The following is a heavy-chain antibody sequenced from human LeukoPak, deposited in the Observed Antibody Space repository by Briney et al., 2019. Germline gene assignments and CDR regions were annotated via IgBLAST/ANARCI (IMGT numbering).Heavy chain of an antibody. V-gene: IGHV4-31*03. CDR1: GGSISSGGYY. CDR2: IYNSGST. D-gene: IGHD2-8*01. CDR3: ARGYCTNGVCSSDYFDY. J-gene: IGHJ4*02. Sequence: PSQTLSLTCTVSGGSISSGGYYWNWIRQHPGKGLEWIGYIYNSGSTYYNPSLKGRSTISPDTSKNQISLKLSSVIAADTAVYYCARGYCTNGVCSSDYFDYWGQGTLVTVSS.